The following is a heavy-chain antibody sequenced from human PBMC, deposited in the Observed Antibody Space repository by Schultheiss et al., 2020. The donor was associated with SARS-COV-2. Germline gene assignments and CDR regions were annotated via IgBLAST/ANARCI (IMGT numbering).Heavy chain of an antibody. J-gene: IGHJ4*02. CDR3: AKGPRSGYYYVYDY. CDR2: ISYDGSNK. CDR1: GFTFSSYG. D-gene: IGHD3-22*01. V-gene: IGHV3-33*05. Sequence: GGSLRLSCAASGFTFSSYGMHWVRQAPGKGLEWVAVISYDGSNKYYADSVKGRFTISRDYSKNTLYLQMNSLRAEDTAVYYCAKGPRSGYYYVYDYWGQGTLVTVSS.